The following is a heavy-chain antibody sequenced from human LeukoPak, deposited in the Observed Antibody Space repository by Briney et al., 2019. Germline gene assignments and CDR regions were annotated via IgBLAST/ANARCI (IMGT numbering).Heavy chain of an antibody. D-gene: IGHD3-16*01. CDR1: GFTFSDYD. Sequence: TGGSLTLSCSASGFTFSDYDMNWVRQAPGKGLEWVSSISGLSTHIYYGDSVKGRFSISRDNAKNSVYLQMNSLGVEDTAIYYCGRAFPPLRTSSAGDLWGQGILVTVSS. CDR3: GRAFPPLRTSSAGDL. J-gene: IGHJ4*02. CDR2: ISGLSTHI. V-gene: IGHV3-69-1*02.